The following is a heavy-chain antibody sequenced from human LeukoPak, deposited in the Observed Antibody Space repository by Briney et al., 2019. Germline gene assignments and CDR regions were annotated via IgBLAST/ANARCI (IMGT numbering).Heavy chain of an antibody. CDR2: IYTSGST. J-gene: IGHJ4*02. V-gene: IGHV4-4*07. CDR3: ARAGHCSGGSCYFDY. Sequence: TSETLSLTCTVSGGSLSSYSGSWIRQPAGKGLEWIGRIYTSGSTKYNPSLTSRVTMSVDTFKNQFSLKLRSVTAADTAVYYCARAGHCSGGSCYFDYWGQGTLVTVSS. CDR1: GGSLSSYS. D-gene: IGHD2-15*01.